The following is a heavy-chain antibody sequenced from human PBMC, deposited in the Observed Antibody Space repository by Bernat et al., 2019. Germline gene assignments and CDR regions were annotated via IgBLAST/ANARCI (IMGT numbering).Heavy chain of an antibody. CDR3: AKDRVGASRYNYFDP. J-gene: IGHJ5*02. CDR1: GFTFSSYA. Sequence: EVQLLESGGGLVQPGGSLRLSCAASGFTFSSYAMSWVRQAPGKGLEWVSAISGSGGGPYDADSVKGRFTISRDNSKNTLYLQMNSLRAEDTAVYYCAKDRVGASRYNYFDPWGQGTLVTVSS. CDR2: ISGSGGGP. V-gene: IGHV3-23*01. D-gene: IGHD1-26*01.